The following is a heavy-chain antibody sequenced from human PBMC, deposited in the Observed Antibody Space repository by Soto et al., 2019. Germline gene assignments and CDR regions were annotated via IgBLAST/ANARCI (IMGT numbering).Heavy chain of an antibody. Sequence: GASVKVSCKASGGTFSSYAISWVRQAPGQGLEWMGGIIPMYGKANYAQNFQDRVTITADESTSTAYMELNSLRSEDTAVYYRARDLGGCSAGSCRHNWFDPWGQGTLVTVSS. CDR3: ARDLGGCSAGSCRHNWFDP. CDR2: IIPMYGKA. J-gene: IGHJ5*02. D-gene: IGHD2-15*01. V-gene: IGHV1-69*13. CDR1: GGTFSSYA.